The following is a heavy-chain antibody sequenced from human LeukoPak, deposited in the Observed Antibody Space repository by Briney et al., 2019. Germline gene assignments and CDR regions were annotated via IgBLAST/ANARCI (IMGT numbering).Heavy chain of an antibody. CDR1: GYSFTSYW. D-gene: IGHD3-22*01. CDR3: ARHGYYDSSGYYGYWFDP. V-gene: IGHV5-51*01. CDR2: IYPGDSDT. Sequence: GESLKISCKGSGYSFTSYWIGWVRQMPGKGLEWMGIIYPGDSDTRYSPSFQGQVTISADKSISTAYLQWSSLKVSDTAMYYCARHGYYDSSGYYGYWFDPWGQGTLVTVSS. J-gene: IGHJ5*02.